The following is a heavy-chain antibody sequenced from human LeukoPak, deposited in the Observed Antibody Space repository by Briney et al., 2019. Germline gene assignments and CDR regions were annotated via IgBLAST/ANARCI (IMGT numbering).Heavy chain of an antibody. V-gene: IGHV3-20*04. Sequence: PGGSLRLSCAASGFTFDDYGMSWVRQAPGKRLEWVSGINWNGGSTGYADSVKGRFTISRDNAKNSLYLQMNSLRAEDTALYYCARANHPPSPPYYYDSSDSYYYYYMDVWGKGTTVTVSS. J-gene: IGHJ6*03. CDR3: ARANHPPSPPYYYDSSDSYYYYYMDV. CDR2: INWNGGST. CDR1: GFTFDDYG. D-gene: IGHD3-22*01.